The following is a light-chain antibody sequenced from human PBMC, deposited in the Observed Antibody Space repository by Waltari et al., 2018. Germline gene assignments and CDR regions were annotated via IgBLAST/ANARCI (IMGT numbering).Light chain of an antibody. V-gene: IGKV3-15*01. CDR1: QSVSSN. CDR2: GVS. Sequence: EIVMTQSPATLSVSPGERATLSCRASQSVSSNLAWYQQKPGHAPRLLIYGVSTRATGIPARFSGSGSGTEFTLTISSLQSEDFAVYYCQQYNNWSYSFGQGTKLEIK. J-gene: IGKJ2*03. CDR3: QQYNNWSYS.